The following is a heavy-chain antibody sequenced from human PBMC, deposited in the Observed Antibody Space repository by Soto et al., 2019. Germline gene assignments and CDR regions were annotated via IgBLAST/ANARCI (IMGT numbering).Heavy chain of an antibody. CDR3: AKDMRPDGVWDFGH. V-gene: IGHV3-23*01. Sequence: EVQLLESGGGWVQPGGSLRLSCAASAFTFSTYTMAWVRQAPGRGPEWVSGVGQDGTPYYADSVKGRFTISRDNSRSSVYLEMIALRGEDTAVYYCAKDMRPDGVWDFGHWGQGTLVTVSS. CDR1: AFTFSTYT. J-gene: IGHJ4*02. D-gene: IGHD4-17*01. CDR2: VGQDGTP.